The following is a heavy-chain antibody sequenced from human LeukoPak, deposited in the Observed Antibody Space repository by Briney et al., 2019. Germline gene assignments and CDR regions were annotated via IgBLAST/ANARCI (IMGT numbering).Heavy chain of an antibody. CDR2: IKQDGNEK. CDR3: ARDTLGEGEDANYAVYYFDY. CDR1: GFTFSSYA. V-gene: IGHV3-7*01. Sequence: GSLRLSCAASGFTFSSYAMNWVRQAPGKGLEWVANIKQDGNEKYYADSVKGRFTISRDNGKNSLDLQMNSLRADDTAVYYCARDTLGEGEDANYAVYYFDYWGQGTVVTVSS. J-gene: IGHJ4*02. D-gene: IGHD4/OR15-4a*01.